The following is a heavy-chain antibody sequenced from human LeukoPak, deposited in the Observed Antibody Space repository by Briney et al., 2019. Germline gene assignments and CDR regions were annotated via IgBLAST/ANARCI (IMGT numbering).Heavy chain of an antibody. CDR2: ISGSGGST. V-gene: IGHV3-23*01. CDR3: AKDQFTQEGYFDY. CDR1: GFTLSSYA. J-gene: IGHJ4*02. Sequence: GGSLRLSCAASGFTLSSYAMSWVRQAPGKGLEWVSAISGSGGSTYYADSVKGRFTITKDNSKNTLYLQMNSLRAEDTAVYYCAKDQFTQEGYFDYWGQGTLVTVSS. D-gene: IGHD5-24*01.